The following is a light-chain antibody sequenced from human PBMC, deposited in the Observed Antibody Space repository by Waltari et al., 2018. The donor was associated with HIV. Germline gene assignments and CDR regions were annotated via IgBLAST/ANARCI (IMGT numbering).Light chain of an antibody. V-gene: IGLV2-14*03. CDR2: DVS. CDR1: SRDVGGYTY. CDR3: SSYSSSTALVV. J-gene: IGLJ2*01. Sequence: QSALTQPASVSGSPGQSITISCTGTSRDVGGYTYVSWYQQHPGKAPKLMIFDVSTRPSGVSNRFSGSKSGNTASLTISGLQAEDEAHYFCSSYSSSTALVVFGGGTKVTVL.